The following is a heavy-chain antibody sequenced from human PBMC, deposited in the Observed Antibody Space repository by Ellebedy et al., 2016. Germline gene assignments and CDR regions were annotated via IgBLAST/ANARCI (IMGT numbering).Heavy chain of an antibody. CDR1: GGSFSGYY. CDR2: INHSGST. Sequence: SETLSLXXAVYGGSFSGYYWSWIRQPPGKGLEWIGEINHSGSTNYNPSLKSRVTISVDTSKNQFSLKLSSVTAADTALYYCARHQLRGDSAFDFWGQGTLVTVSS. D-gene: IGHD2-2*01. J-gene: IGHJ4*02. V-gene: IGHV4-34*01. CDR3: ARHQLRGDSAFDF.